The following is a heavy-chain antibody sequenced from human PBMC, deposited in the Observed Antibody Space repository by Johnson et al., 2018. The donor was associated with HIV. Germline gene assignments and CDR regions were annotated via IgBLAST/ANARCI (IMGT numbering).Heavy chain of an antibody. D-gene: IGHD3-22*01. CDR2: ISSNGGST. CDR1: GFTFSSYA. Sequence: EVQLVESGGGLVQPGGSLRLSCAASGFTFSSYAMHWVRQAPGKGLEYVSAISSNGGSTYHANSVKGRFTISRDNSKNPRYLQMGSLRAEEMGVYYCAINYSDSSVHAFDIWGQGTKVTVSS. V-gene: IGHV3-64*01. J-gene: IGHJ3*02. CDR3: AINYSDSSVHAFDI.